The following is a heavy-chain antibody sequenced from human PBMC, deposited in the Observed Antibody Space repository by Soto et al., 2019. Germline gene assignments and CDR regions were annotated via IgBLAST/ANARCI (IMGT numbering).Heavy chain of an antibody. V-gene: IGHV4-30-4*01. J-gene: IGHJ4*02. D-gene: IGHD7-27*01. CDR2: IYYGGST. Sequence: SETLSLTCTVSGGSISSGDYYWSWIRQPPGKGLEWIGHIYYGGSTYTNPTLKSRVTISVDTSKNQFSLKLSSVSAADTVVYYCARGPSGDKVDYWSQGTLVTVSS. CDR3: ARGPSGDKVDY. CDR1: GGSISSGDYY.